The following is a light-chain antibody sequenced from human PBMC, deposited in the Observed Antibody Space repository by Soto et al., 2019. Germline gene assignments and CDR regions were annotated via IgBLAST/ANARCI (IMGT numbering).Light chain of an antibody. Sequence: IVMTKSLATLSVSPGERATRSCRASQSFSSNLAWYQQKPGQAPRLLIYGASTRATGIPARFSGSGSGTDFTLTISSLEPEDFAVYYCQQYNNWPPITFGQGTRLENK. CDR3: QQYNNWPPIT. CDR1: QSFSSN. V-gene: IGKV3-15*01. CDR2: GAS. J-gene: IGKJ5*01.